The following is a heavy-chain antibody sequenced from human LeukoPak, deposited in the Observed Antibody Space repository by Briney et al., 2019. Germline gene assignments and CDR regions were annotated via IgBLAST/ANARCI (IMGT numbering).Heavy chain of an antibody. Sequence: GRSLRLSCAASGFTFDDYAMHWVRQAPGKGLEWVSGITWNSGSIAYADSVKGRFNISRDNAKNSLYMKMNSLRAEDTALYYCTKDSGRYCSGGNCYDNWFDPWGQGTLVTVSS. J-gene: IGHJ5*02. CDR3: TKDSGRYCSGGNCYDNWFDP. CDR1: GFTFDDYA. CDR2: ITWNSGSI. D-gene: IGHD2-15*01. V-gene: IGHV3-9*01.